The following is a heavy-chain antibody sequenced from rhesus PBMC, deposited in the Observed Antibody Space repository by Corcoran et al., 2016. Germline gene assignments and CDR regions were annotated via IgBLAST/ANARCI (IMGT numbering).Heavy chain of an antibody. D-gene: IGHD2-33*01. V-gene: IGHV1-180*01. CDR1: GYPFTTYH. J-gene: IGHJ4*01. Sequence: QVQILQSGAEIKQPGASVKLSCQASGYPFTTYHIHWVKQAPGQGLEWIGLILHYTGTIKYSERFRGRVTIRADTSTNTAYMELSSLTFEDTAVYYCAGEESGGGSFDHWGQGVLVTVSS. CDR2: ILHYTGTI. CDR3: AGEESGGGSFDH.